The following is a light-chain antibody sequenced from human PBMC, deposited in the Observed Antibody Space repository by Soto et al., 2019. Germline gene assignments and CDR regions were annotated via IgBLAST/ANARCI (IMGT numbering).Light chain of an antibody. CDR1: SSDVGVYNY. CDR3: TSYTTDGTLV. V-gene: IGLV2-14*01. Sequence: QSVLTQPASVSGSPGQSITISCTGTSSDVGVYNYVSWYQLHPGKAPKLMIYEVSNRPSGVSNRFSASKSGNTAYLTISGLQAEDEADYYCTSYTTDGTLVFGGGTKLT. J-gene: IGLJ3*02. CDR2: EVS.